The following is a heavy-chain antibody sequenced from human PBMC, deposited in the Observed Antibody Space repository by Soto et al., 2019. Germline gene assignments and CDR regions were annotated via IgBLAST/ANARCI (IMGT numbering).Heavy chain of an antibody. Sequence: QVQLQESGPGLVKPSQTLSLTCTVSGGSISSGGYYWSWIRQHPGKGLEWIGYIYYRGSTYYNPSLKSRVTISVDTSKNQFFLKLSSVNAADTAVYYCARDWGYGDYDPVYFQHWGQGTLVTVSS. J-gene: IGHJ1*01. CDR3: ARDWGYGDYDPVYFQH. CDR1: GGSISSGGYY. CDR2: IYYRGST. D-gene: IGHD4-17*01. V-gene: IGHV4-31*03.